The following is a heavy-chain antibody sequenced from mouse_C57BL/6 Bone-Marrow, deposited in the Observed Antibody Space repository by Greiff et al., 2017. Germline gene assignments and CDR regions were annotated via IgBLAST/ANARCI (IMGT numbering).Heavy chain of an antibody. CDR1: GYTFTDYY. D-gene: IGHD2-3*01. CDR3: ARPRAMRDGPDYFDY. Sequence: EVQLQQSGPELVKPGASVKISCKASGYTFTDYYMNWVKQSHGKSLEWIGDINPNNGGTSYNQKFKGKATLTVDKSSSTAYMERRSLTSEDSAVYYCARPRAMRDGPDYFDYWGQGTTLTVSS. CDR2: INPNNGGT. V-gene: IGHV1-26*01. J-gene: IGHJ2*01.